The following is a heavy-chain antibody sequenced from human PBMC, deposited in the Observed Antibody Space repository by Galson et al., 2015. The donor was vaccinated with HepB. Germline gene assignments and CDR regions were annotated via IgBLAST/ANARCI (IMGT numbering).Heavy chain of an antibody. J-gene: IGHJ4*02. V-gene: IGHV3-23*01. D-gene: IGHD3-22*01. CDR1: GFTFSSYA. CDR2: ISASGSST. Sequence: SLRLSCAASGFTFSSYAMSWVRQAPGKGLDWVSLISASGSSTYYADSVKGRFTISRDNSENTLYLQMNSLRADDTAVYYCAKRSGVNYYDSSGYYHFDYWGQGTLVTVSS. CDR3: AKRSGVNYYDSSGYYHFDY.